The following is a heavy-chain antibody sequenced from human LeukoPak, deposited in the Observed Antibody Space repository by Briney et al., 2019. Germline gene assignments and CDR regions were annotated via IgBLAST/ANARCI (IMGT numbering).Heavy chain of an antibody. CDR2: INCNSGVT. CDR1: GYTFIGYF. CDR3: ARDLSSTSNWEFDY. D-gene: IGHD7-27*01. Sequence: ASVKVSCKASGYTFIGYFLHWVRQAPGQGPEWMGRINCNSGVTEYGHNLQGRVTMTRDTSINTAYLEVTRLISDDTAIYYCARDLSSTSNWEFDYWGPGTLVTVSS. J-gene: IGHJ4*02. V-gene: IGHV1-2*06.